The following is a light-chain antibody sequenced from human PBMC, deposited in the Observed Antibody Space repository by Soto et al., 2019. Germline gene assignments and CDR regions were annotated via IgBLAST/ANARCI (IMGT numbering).Light chain of an antibody. CDR2: EGG. V-gene: IGLV2-23*01. CDR1: SSDVGNYNL. J-gene: IGLJ2*01. CDR3: CSFALRSTVL. Sequence: QSVLTQPASVSGSPGQSITISCTGTSSDVGNYNLVSWYQQYPGKAPKLMIYEGGKRPSGVSNSFSGSKSGNTASLTISGLQSEDEADYYCCSFALRSTVLFGGGTKLTVL.